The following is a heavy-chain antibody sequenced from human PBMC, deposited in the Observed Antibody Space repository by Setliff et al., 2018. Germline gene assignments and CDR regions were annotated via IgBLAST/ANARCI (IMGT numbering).Heavy chain of an antibody. D-gene: IGHD4-17*01. CDR2: ISASNGNT. V-gene: IGHV1-18*01. CDR3: ARDSPTVVTHIRAFDI. CDR1: GYTFTSYG. Sequence: ASVKVSCKASGYTFTSYGISWVRQAPGQGLEWMGWISASNGNTNSAQKLQGRVTMTTDTSTSTAYMELRSLRSDDTAVYYCARDSPTVVTHIRAFDIWGQGTMVTVSS. J-gene: IGHJ3*02.